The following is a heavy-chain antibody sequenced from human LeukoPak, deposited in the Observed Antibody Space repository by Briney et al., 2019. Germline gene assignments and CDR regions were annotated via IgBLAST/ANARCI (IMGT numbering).Heavy chain of an antibody. CDR3: TTSLPHIVEVTTSDGGN. Sequence: PGRSLRLSCAASGFTFSSYAMHWVRQAPGKGLEWVAVISYDGSNKYYADSVKGRFTISRDNSKNTLYLQMNSLRAEDTAVYYCTTSLPHIVEVTTSDGGNWGQGTLVTVS. V-gene: IGHV3-30-3*01. D-gene: IGHD2-21*02. CDR2: ISYDGSNK. J-gene: IGHJ4*02. CDR1: GFTFSSYA.